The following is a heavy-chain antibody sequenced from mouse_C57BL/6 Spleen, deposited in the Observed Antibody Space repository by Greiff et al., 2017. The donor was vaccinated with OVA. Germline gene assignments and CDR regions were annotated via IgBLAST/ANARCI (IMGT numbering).Heavy chain of an antibody. J-gene: IGHJ2*01. CDR2: IYPGSGST. CDR1: GYTFTSYW. CDR3: ARHGSRAIYFDY. Sequence: QVQLQQSGAELVKPGASVKMSCKASGYTFTSYWITWVKQRPGQGLEWIGDIYPGSGSTNYNEKFKSKATLTVDTSSSTAYMQLSSLTSEDSAVYYCARHGSRAIYFDYWGQGTTLTVSS. V-gene: IGHV1-55*01. D-gene: IGHD1-1*01.